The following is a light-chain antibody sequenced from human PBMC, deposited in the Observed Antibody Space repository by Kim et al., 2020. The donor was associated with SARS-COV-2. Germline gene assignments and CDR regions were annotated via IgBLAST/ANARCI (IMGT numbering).Light chain of an antibody. CDR1: SSDVGGYDY. CDR3: SSYTSSSSRV. Sequence: SITISCAGTSSDVGGYDYVSWYQQHPGKVPTLMIYDVTNRPSGVSNRFSGSKSGNTASLTISGLQAEDEADYYCSSYTSSSSRVFGGGTQLTVL. J-gene: IGLJ3*02. CDR2: DVT. V-gene: IGLV2-14*03.